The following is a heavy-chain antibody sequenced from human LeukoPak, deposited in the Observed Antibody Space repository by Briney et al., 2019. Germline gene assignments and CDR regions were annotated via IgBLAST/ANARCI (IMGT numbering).Heavy chain of an antibody. CDR3: VGEDKY. Sequence: HPGGSLRLSCAASGLSVSGTYMTWVRQAPGKGLEWVSVIYSGGGTNYADSLRGRFSISRDNSKNTLYLQVNSLRAEDTAVYYCVGEDKYWGQGTLVTVSS. D-gene: IGHD2-15*01. J-gene: IGHJ4*02. CDR1: GLSVSGTY. CDR2: IYSGGGT. V-gene: IGHV3-53*01.